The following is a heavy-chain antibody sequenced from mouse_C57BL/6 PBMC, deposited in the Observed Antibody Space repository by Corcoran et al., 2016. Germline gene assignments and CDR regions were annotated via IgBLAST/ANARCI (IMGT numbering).Heavy chain of an antibody. V-gene: IGHV9-3*01. CDR3: ARVSNFRMDY. Sequence: QIPLVQSGPELKKPGETVMISCKASGYTFTTYGMSWVKQAPGKGFQRMGWLNTYSGVPTYADDFKGRFAFSVETSASSAYLQINNLKNEDTATYFCARVSNFRMDYCGQGTSVTVSS. CDR1: GYTFTTYG. J-gene: IGHJ4*01. D-gene: IGHD2-5*01. CDR2: LNTYSGVP.